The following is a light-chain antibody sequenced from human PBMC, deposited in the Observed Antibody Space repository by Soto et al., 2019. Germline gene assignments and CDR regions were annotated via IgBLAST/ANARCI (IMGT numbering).Light chain of an antibody. CDR2: EGS. J-gene: IGLJ1*01. CDR1: SSDVGSYNL. CDR3: CSYAGSSTFDNYV. V-gene: IGLV2-23*03. Sequence: QSVLTQPASVSGSPGQSITISCTGTSSDVGSYNLVSWYQQHPGKAPKLMIYEGSKRPSGVSNRFSGSKSGNTASLTISGLQAEDEADYYCCSYAGSSTFDNYVLGTGTKLTVL.